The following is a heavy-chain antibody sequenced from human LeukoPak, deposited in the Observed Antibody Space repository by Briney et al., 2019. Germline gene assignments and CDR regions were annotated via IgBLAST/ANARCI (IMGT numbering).Heavy chain of an antibody. D-gene: IGHD3-16*01. CDR3: ARYGVGDYFDY. CDR2: ISSSSSYI. CDR1: GFTFSSYS. V-gene: IGHV3-21*01. J-gene: IGHJ4*02. Sequence: NAGGSLRLSCAASGFTFSSYSMTWVRQAPGKGLEWVSSISSSSSYIYYADSVKGRFTISRDNAKNSLYLQMNSLRAEDTAVYYCARYGVGDYFDYWGQGTLDTVSS.